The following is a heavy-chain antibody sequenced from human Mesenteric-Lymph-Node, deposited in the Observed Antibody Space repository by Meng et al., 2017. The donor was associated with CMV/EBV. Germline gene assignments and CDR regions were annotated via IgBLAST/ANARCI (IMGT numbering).Heavy chain of an antibody. CDR3: ARKRAGYNMYAMDV. J-gene: IGHJ6*02. Sequence: ASVKVSCKASGYTFIAHYMYWVRQAPGQGYEWMGRINPDGGYTEYAQKFQGRVTMTSDMSITTAYMELSSLRPDDTAVYYCARKRAGYNMYAMDVWGQGTSVTVSS. CDR2: INPDGGYT. CDR1: GYTFIAHY. D-gene: IGHD5-24*01. V-gene: IGHV1-2*02.